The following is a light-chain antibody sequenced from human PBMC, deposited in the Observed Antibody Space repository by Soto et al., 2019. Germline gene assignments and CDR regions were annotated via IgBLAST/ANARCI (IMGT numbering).Light chain of an antibody. CDR2: GAS. CDR3: QQYGNSPIT. J-gene: IGKJ5*01. Sequence: IGLTQSASTLSLSPGERASLSCRASQSVSSSYLAWYQQKPGQTPRLLIYGASSRATGIPDRFSGSGSGTDFTLTISKLEPEDFAVYYCQQYGNSPITFGQGTRLEIK. V-gene: IGKV3-20*01. CDR1: QSVSSSY.